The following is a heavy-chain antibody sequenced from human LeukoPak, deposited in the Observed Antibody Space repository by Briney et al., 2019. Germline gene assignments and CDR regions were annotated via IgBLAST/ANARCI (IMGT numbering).Heavy chain of an antibody. CDR3: AREDDYGGNSAGY. V-gene: IGHV4-30-2*01. CDR2: IYHSGST. J-gene: IGHJ4*02. Sequence: SETLSLTCTVSGGSISSGGYYWSWIRQPPGKGLEWIGYIYHSGSTYYNPSLKSRVTISVDRSKNQFSLKLSSVTAADTAVYYCAREDDYGGNSAGYWGQGTLVTVSS. CDR1: GGSISSGGYY. D-gene: IGHD4-23*01.